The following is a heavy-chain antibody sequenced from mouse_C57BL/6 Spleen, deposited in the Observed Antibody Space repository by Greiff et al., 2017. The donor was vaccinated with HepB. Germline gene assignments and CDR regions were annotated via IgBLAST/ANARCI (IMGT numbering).Heavy chain of an antibody. Sequence: VQLQQSGAELARPGASVKLSCKASGYTFTSYGISWVKQRTGQGLEWIGEIYPRSGNTYYNEKFKGKATLTADKSSSTAYMELRSLTSEDSAVYFCARDYGSSYYFDYWGQGTTLTVSS. CDR1: GYTFTSYG. J-gene: IGHJ2*01. D-gene: IGHD1-1*01. V-gene: IGHV1-81*01. CDR2: IYPRSGNT. CDR3: ARDYGSSYYFDY.